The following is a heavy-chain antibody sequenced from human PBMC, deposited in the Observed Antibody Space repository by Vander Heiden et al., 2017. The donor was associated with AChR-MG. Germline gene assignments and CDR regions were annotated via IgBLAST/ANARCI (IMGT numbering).Heavy chain of an antibody. D-gene: IGHD3-3*01. CDR1: GYTFTSSG. V-gene: IGHV1-18*01. Sequence: QVQLVQSGAEVKKPGASVKVSCKASGYTFTSSGISWVGKAPGKGLEWMGWISAYNGNTNEAQKLQGRVTMTTEKSTSTAYMELRSLRSDDTAVYYCARDRYYDCWSGYYMYYYYGMDGWGQGTTVNVAS. CDR3: ARDRYYDCWSGYYMYYYYGMDG. J-gene: IGHJ6*02. CDR2: ISAYNGNT.